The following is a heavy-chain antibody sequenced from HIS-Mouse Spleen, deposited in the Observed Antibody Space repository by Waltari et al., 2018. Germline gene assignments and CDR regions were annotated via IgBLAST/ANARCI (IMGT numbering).Heavy chain of an antibody. CDR2: INHSGST. Sequence: QVQLQQWGAGLLKHSETLSLTCAVYGGSFSGYYWSWIRQPPGKGLEWIGEINHSGSTNYNPSLKSRVTISVDTSKNQFSLKLSSVTAADTAVYYCARGRFHSWNDAFDIWGQGTMVTVSS. V-gene: IGHV4-34*01. CDR3: ARGRFHSWNDAFDI. J-gene: IGHJ3*02. CDR1: GGSFSGYY. D-gene: IGHD1-1*01.